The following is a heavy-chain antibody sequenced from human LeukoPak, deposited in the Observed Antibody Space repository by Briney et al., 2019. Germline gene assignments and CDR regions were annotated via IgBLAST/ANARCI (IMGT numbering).Heavy chain of an antibody. CDR3: ARGYSSSWTPLDNWFDP. Sequence: SETLSLTCTVSGGSISSYYWSWIRQPPGKGLEWVGYIYYSGSTNYNLSLKSRVTISVDTSKNQFSLKLSSVTAADTAVYYCARGYSSSWTPLDNWFDPWGQGTLVTVSS. CDR1: GGSISSYY. V-gene: IGHV4-59*01. J-gene: IGHJ5*02. CDR2: IYYSGST. D-gene: IGHD6-13*01.